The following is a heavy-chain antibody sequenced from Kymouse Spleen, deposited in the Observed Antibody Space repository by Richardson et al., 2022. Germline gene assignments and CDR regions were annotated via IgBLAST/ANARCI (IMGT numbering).Heavy chain of an antibody. J-gene: IGHJ6*02. CDR1: GFTFSSYG. V-gene: IGHV3-33*01. CDR3: ARSMVRGVIDYYYGMDV. D-gene: IGHD3-10*01. CDR2: IWYDGSNK. Sequence: QVQLVESGGGVVQPGRSLRLSCAASGFTFSSYGMHWVRQAPGKGLEWVAVIWYDGSNKYYADSVKGRFTISRDNSKNTLYLQMNSLRAEDTAVYYCARSMVRGVIDYYYGMDVWGQGTTVTVSS.